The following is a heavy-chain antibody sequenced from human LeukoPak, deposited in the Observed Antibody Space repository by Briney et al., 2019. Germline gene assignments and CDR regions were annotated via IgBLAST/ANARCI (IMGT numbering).Heavy chain of an antibody. CDR2: ISSSSYI. V-gene: IGHV3-21*04. D-gene: IGHD2-15*01. J-gene: IGHJ3*02. CDR3: ARGGYCGGGTCYSGAFDI. CDR1: GFTFSSYS. Sequence: GGSLRLSCAASGFTFSSYSMNWVRQAPGKGLEWVSSISSSSYIYYADSVKGRFTITGDNSKNTLYLQMNSLRAEDTAVYYCARGGYCGGGTCYSGAFDIWGQGTMVTVSS.